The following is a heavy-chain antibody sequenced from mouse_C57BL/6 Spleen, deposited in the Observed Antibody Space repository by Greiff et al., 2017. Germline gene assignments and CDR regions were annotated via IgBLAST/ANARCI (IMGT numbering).Heavy chain of an antibody. CDR3: ARRGKWLPFDY. CDR2: INPYNGGT. J-gene: IGHJ2*01. Sequence: EVQLQQSGPVLVKPGASVKMSCKASGYTFTDYYMNWVKQSHGKSLEWIGVINPYNGGTSYNQKFKGKATLTVDKSSSTAYMELNSLTSEDSAVYYCARRGKWLPFDYWGQGTTLTVSS. D-gene: IGHD2-2*01. V-gene: IGHV1-19*01. CDR1: GYTFTDYY.